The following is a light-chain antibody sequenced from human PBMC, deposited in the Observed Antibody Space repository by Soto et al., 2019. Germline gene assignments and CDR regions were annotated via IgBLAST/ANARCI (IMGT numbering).Light chain of an antibody. CDR3: QQLNSYVFA. CDR2: AAS. CDR1: QDVSRY. V-gene: IGKV1-9*01. Sequence: DIPLTQSPSFLSASVGDRVTITCRASQDVSRYLAWYQQNPGKAPNLLIYAASTLRSGVPSRFSGSGSETEFTLTISSLQPEDCATYYCQQLNSYVFAFGPGTKVDIK. J-gene: IGKJ3*01.